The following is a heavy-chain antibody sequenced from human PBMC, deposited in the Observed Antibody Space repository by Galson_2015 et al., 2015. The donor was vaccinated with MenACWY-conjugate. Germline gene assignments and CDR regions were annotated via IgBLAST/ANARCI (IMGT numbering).Heavy chain of an antibody. J-gene: IGHJ4*02. CDR1: GFTFSSYA. CDR3: ASDGSYSR. Sequence: SLRLSCAASGFTFSSYAMRWVRQAPGKGLVWVSSINSDGGSTSYADSVKGRFTISRDNAKNTLYLQMNSLRAEDTAVYCCASDGSYSRWGQGTLVTVSS. CDR2: INSDGGST. D-gene: IGHD1-26*01. V-gene: IGHV3-74*01.